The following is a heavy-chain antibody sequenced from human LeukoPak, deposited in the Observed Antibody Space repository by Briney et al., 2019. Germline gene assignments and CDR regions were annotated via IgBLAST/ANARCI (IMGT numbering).Heavy chain of an antibody. CDR1: GFTFDDYA. CDR3: AGDIGYCGSTSCYQGDY. CDR2: ISWDGGST. Sequence: QAGGSLRLSCAASGFTFDDYAMHWVRQAPGKGLEWVSLISWDGGSTYYADSVKGRFTISRDNSENSLYLQMNSLRAEDTAVYYCAGDIGYCGSTSCYQGDYWGQGTLVTVSS. D-gene: IGHD2-2*01. J-gene: IGHJ4*02. V-gene: IGHV3-43D*03.